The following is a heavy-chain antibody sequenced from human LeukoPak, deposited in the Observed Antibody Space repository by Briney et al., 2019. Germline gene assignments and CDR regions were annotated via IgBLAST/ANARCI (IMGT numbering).Heavy chain of an antibody. V-gene: IGHV1-24*01. Sequence: GASVKVSCKVSGYTLTELSMHWVRQAPGKGLEWMGGFDPEDGETIYAQKFQGRVTMTEDTSTDTAYMELSSLRSEDTAVYYCATRIRGGSYLPHDYWGQGTLVTVSS. CDR3: ATRIRGGSYLPHDY. CDR1: GYTLTELS. J-gene: IGHJ4*02. CDR2: FDPEDGET. D-gene: IGHD3-16*02.